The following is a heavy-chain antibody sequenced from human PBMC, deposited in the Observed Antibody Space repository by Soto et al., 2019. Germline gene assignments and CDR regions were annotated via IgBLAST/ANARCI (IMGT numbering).Heavy chain of an antibody. D-gene: IGHD3-22*01. J-gene: IGHJ3*01. V-gene: IGHV5-51*01. Sequence: GESLKISCKGSGYRFTSSWIGWVRQMPGKGLEWMGIIYPGDSDTRYRPSFQGQVTVSVDKSINTAYLQWSSLEASDTAVYYCAKTGDSGYYDAFDVWGQGTMVTVSS. CDR3: AKTGDSGYYDAFDV. CDR2: IYPGDSDT. CDR1: GYRFTSSW.